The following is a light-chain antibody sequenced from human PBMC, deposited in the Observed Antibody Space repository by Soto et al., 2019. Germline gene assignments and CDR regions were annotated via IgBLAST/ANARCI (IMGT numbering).Light chain of an antibody. Sequence: EIVLTQSPATLSLSPGERATLSCRASQSVSSYLAWYQQKPGQAPRLLIYDASNRATGIPARFSVSGSGTDFTLTISRLEPEDFAVYYCQQRSNWPLTFGGGTKVEIK. J-gene: IGKJ4*01. CDR1: QSVSSY. CDR2: DAS. CDR3: QQRSNWPLT. V-gene: IGKV3-11*01.